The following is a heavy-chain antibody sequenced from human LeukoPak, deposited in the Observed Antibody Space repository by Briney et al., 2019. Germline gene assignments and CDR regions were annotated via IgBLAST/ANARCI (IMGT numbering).Heavy chain of an antibody. V-gene: IGHV4-34*01. Sequence: SETLSLTCAVYGGSFSGYYWSWIRQPPGKGLEWIGEINHSGSTNYNPSLKSRVTISVDTSKNQFSLKLSSVTAADTAVYYCASGGGGYNYYMDVWAQGPRSPSP. CDR2: INHSGST. J-gene: IGHJ6*03. CDR3: ASGGGGYNYYMDV. CDR1: GGSFSGYY. D-gene: IGHD3-16*01.